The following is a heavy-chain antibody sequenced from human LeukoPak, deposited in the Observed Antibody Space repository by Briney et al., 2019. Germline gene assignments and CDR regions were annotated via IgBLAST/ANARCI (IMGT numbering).Heavy chain of an antibody. CDR3: ARGLGTYDSSALTWPMMSF. V-gene: IGHV3-23*01. Sequence: GGSLRLSCAASGFTFSSYAMSWVRQAPGKGLEWVSAISGSGGSTYYADSVKGRFTISRDNSKNTLYLQMNSLRAEDTAVYYCARGLGTYDSSALTWPMMSFWGQGTQVTVSS. D-gene: IGHD3-22*01. CDR2: ISGSGGST. J-gene: IGHJ4*02. CDR1: GFTFSSYA.